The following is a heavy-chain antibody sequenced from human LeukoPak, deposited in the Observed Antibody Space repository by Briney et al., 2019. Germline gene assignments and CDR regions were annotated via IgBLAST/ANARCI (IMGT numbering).Heavy chain of an antibody. CDR2: IYSGGST. CDR3: AKDVTGSQFDY. CDR1: GFTFSSYA. D-gene: IGHD3-9*01. Sequence: GGSLRLSCAASGFTFSSYAMSWVRQAPGKGLEWVSVIYSGGSTYYADSVKGRFTISRDNSKNTLYLQMNSLRAEDTAVYYCAKDVTGSQFDYSGQGTLVTVSS. J-gene: IGHJ4*02. V-gene: IGHV3-23*03.